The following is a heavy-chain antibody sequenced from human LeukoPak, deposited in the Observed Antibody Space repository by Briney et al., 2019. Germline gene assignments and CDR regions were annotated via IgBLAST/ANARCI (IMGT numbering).Heavy chain of an antibody. CDR2: ISGSGGST. J-gene: IGHJ4*02. Sequence: GGSLRLSCAASGSTFSSYAMSWVRQAPGKGLEWVSAISGSGGSTYYADSVKGRFTISRDNSKNTLYLQMNSLRAEDTAVYYCAKSHYDFWSGYYPIDYWGQGTLVTVSS. CDR1: GSTFSSYA. V-gene: IGHV3-23*01. CDR3: AKSHYDFWSGYYPIDY. D-gene: IGHD3-3*01.